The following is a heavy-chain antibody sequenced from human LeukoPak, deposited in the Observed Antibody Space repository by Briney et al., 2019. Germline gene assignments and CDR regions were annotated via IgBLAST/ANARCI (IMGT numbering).Heavy chain of an antibody. Sequence: SETLSLTCAVYGGSFSGYYWSWIRQPPGKGLEWIGEINHSGSTNYNPSLKSRVTISVDTSKNQFSLKLSSVTAADTAVYYCARTSVQQDAFDIWGQGTMVTVSS. V-gene: IGHV4-34*01. D-gene: IGHD1-1*01. CDR3: ARTSVQQDAFDI. CDR1: GGSFSGYY. J-gene: IGHJ3*02. CDR2: INHSGST.